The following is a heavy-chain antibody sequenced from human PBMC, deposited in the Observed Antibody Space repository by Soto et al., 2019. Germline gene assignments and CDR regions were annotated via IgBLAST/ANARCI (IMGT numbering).Heavy chain of an antibody. J-gene: IGHJ4*02. D-gene: IGHD4-17*01. CDR3: AKTTNDFDY. CDR1: GFTFSGYA. Sequence: PGGSLTLSCAASGFTFSGYAMSWVRQAPGKGLEWVSAISGSGVSTYYADSVKGRFTISRDNSKDTLYLQMNILRAEDTAVYYCAKTTNDFDYWGQGTLVTVSS. V-gene: IGHV3-23*01. CDR2: ISGSGVST.